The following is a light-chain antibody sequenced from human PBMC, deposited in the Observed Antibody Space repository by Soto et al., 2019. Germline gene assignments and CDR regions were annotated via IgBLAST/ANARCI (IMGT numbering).Light chain of an antibody. J-gene: IGKJ1*01. CDR2: GAS. CDR3: QQYDTSPRT. CDR1: QSVSSNY. V-gene: IGKV3-20*01. Sequence: EIVLTQSPGTLSWSPGERATLSCRASQSVSSNYLAGYQQKRGQAPRLLIYGASSRATGIPTRLSGSGSGTDFTLTISRLEPEDFAVYYCQQYDTSPRTFGQGTKVEI.